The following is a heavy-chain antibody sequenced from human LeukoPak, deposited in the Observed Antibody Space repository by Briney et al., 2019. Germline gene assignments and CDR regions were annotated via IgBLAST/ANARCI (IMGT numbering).Heavy chain of an antibody. CDR3: ARDRGDTNWRGFDY. J-gene: IGHJ4*02. V-gene: IGHV3-48*01. D-gene: IGHD7-27*01. Sequence: GGSLRLSCAASGFTFSSYSMNWVRQAPGKGLEWVSYISSSSSTIYYADSVKGRFTISRDNSNLYLQMNSLRAEDTAVYHCARDRGDTNWRGFDYWGQGTLVTVSS. CDR2: ISSSSSTI. CDR1: GFTFSSYS.